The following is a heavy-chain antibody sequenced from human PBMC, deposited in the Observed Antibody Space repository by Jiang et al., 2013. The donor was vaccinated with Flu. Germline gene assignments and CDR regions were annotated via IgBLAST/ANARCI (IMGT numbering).Heavy chain of an antibody. Sequence: SQTLSLTCAISGDSVSSDSVAWNWIRQSPSRGLEWLGRTFFRSNWYNDYAVSVKSRVTIKPDTSKNQFSPQLNSVTPEDTAVYFCARTPTNYYGSGSYLYYYHGMDVWGQGTTVTVSS. V-gene: IGHV6-1*01. J-gene: IGHJ6*02. CDR2: TFFRSNWYN. CDR3: ARTPTNYYGSGSYLYYYHGMDV. CDR1: GDSVSSDSVA. D-gene: IGHD3-10*01.